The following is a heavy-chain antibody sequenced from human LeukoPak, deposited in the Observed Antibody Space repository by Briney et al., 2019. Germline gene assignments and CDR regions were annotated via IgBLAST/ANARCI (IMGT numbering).Heavy chain of an antibody. CDR3: AGSEVPVSSRYYYYGIDV. V-gene: IGHV4-59*01. CDR1: GGSISSYY. Sequence: PSETLSLTCTVSGGSISSYYWTWIRQPPGKGLEWIGYVYYSGSTNYNPSLKRRVTISVDTSKNQFSLNLSSVTAADTAVYYCAGSEVPVSSRYYYYGIDVWGQGTTVTVSS. J-gene: IGHJ6*02. CDR2: VYYSGST. D-gene: IGHD3-10*01.